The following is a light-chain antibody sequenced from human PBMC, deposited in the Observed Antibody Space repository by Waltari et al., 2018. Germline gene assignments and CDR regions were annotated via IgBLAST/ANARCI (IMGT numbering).Light chain of an antibody. Sequence: QSVLTQPPSASGAPGQRVTISCSGGHSNIGSNYLFWYQQLPGTAPKLLIYRNDQRPSGVPDRFSGSKSGTSASLTITGLRSEDEAEYYCAAWDDSLNSRVFGGGTKLTVL. CDR2: RND. J-gene: IGLJ3*02. V-gene: IGLV1-47*01. CDR1: HSNIGSNY. CDR3: AAWDDSLNSRV.